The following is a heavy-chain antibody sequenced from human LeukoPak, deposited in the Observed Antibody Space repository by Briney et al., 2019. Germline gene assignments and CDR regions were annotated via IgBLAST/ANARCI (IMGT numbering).Heavy chain of an antibody. CDR1: GFTFSSHA. V-gene: IGHV3-64*01. D-gene: IGHD4-11*01. Sequence: PGGSLRLSCAASGFTFSSHAMHWIRQAPGKGLEYVSSTTGNGGSTYYASSVKGRFTISRDNSKSTLYLQMGSLRAEDMAVYYCVRDYYSKYPLGNYMDVWGKGTTVTVSS. CDR2: TTGNGGST. CDR3: VRDYYSKYPLGNYMDV. J-gene: IGHJ6*03.